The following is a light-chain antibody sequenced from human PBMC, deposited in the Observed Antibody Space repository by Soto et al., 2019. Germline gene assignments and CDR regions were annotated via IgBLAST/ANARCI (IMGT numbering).Light chain of an antibody. CDR2: DAS. V-gene: IGKV3-11*01. CDR1: QSVSSY. Sequence: EIVLTQSPATLSLSPGERATLSCRASQSVSSYLAWSQQKPGQAPRLLIYDASNRATGIPDRFSGSGSGTDFTLTISRLEPEDFAVYYCQQRSNWPLTFGGGTKVDIK. J-gene: IGKJ4*01. CDR3: QQRSNWPLT.